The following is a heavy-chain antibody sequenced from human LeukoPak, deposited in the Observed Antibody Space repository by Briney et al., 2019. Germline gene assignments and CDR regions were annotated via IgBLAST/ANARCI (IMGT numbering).Heavy chain of an antibody. D-gene: IGHD4-11*01. J-gene: IGHJ4*02. Sequence: GGSLRLSCAASGFTFSSYAMHWVRQAPGKGLEWVAVISYDGSNKYYADSVKGRFTISRDNSKNTLCLQMNSLRAEDTAVYYCARAHDYKGEYFDYWGREPWSPSPQ. CDR2: ISYDGSNK. CDR3: ARAHDYKGEYFDY. CDR1: GFTFSSYA. V-gene: IGHV3-30*04.